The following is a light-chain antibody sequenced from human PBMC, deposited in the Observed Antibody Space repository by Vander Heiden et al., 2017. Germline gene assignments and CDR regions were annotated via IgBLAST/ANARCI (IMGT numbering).Light chain of an antibody. J-gene: IGKJ1*01. CDR1: QSISSW. V-gene: IGKV1-5*01. CDR3: QQDNSYSL. Sequence: DIQMTQSPSTLSASVGDRVTITCRASQSISSWLAWYQQKPGKAPKLLIYDASSLESGVPSRFSGSGSGTEFTLTISSLQPDDFATYYCQQDNSYSLFGQGTKVEIK. CDR2: DAS.